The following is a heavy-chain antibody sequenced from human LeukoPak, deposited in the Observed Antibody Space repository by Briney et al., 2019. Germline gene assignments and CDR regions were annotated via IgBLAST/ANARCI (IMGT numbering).Heavy chain of an antibody. CDR3: ARAVRGYFDY. V-gene: IGHV4-59*01. CDR2: IYYSGST. J-gene: IGHJ4*02. Sequence: PSETLSLTCTVSGGSISSYYWSWIRQPPGKGLEWIGYIYYSGSTNYNPSLKSRVTISVDTSKNQFSLKPSSVTAADTAVYYCARAVRGYFDYWGQGTLVTVSS. CDR1: GGSISSYY. D-gene: IGHD3-16*01.